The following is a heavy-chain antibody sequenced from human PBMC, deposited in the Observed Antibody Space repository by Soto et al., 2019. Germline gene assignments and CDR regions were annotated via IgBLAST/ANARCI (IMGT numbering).Heavy chain of an antibody. J-gene: IGHJ6*02. Sequence: RGSLRLSCAASGFTFSSYSMNWVRQAPGKGLEWVSSISSSSSYIYYADSVKGRFTISRDNAKNSLYLQMNSLRAEDTAVYYCARDQGEGYSSSWFRNYGMDVWGQGTTVTVSS. CDR1: GFTFSSYS. V-gene: IGHV3-21*01. CDR3: ARDQGEGYSSSWFRNYGMDV. D-gene: IGHD6-13*01. CDR2: ISSSSSYI.